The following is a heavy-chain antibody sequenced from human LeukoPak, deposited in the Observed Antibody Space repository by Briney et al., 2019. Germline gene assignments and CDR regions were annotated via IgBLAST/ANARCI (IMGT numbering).Heavy chain of an antibody. CDR3: ARVAGIRTRYYFDY. J-gene: IGHJ4*02. D-gene: IGHD6-13*01. CDR2: IIPIFGTA. CDR1: GYTFTSYG. V-gene: IGHV1-69*13. Sequence: SVKVSCKASGYTFTSYGISWVRQAPGQGLEWMGGIIPIFGTANYAQKFQGRVTITADESTSTAYMELSSLRSEDTAVYYCARVAGIRTRYYFDYWGQGTLVTVSS.